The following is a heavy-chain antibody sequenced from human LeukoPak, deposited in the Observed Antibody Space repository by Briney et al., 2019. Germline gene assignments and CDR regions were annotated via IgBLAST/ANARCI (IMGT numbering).Heavy chain of an antibody. CDR3: AGDKKSGESSEIDY. D-gene: IGHD3-10*01. CDR1: GGSFSGYY. J-gene: IGHJ4*02. Sequence: SETLSLTCAVYGGSFSGYYWSWIRQPPGKGLEWIGEINHSGSTNYNPSLKSRVTISVDTSKNQFSLKLSSVTAADTAVYYCAGDKKSGESSEIDYWGQGTLVTVSS. V-gene: IGHV4-34*01. CDR2: INHSGST.